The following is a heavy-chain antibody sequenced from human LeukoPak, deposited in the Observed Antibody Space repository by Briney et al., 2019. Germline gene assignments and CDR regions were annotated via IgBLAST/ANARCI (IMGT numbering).Heavy chain of an antibody. J-gene: IGHJ4*02. Sequence: ASVKVSCKASGYTFISNVITWVRQAPGQGLEWMGWISTYNGNTNYAQKFQGRVTMTRDTSISTAYMELSRLRSDDTAVYYCARVLPLRGNWNSHDYWGQGTLVTVSS. V-gene: IGHV1-18*01. CDR1: GYTFISNV. CDR2: ISTYNGNT. CDR3: ARVLPLRGNWNSHDY. D-gene: IGHD1-7*01.